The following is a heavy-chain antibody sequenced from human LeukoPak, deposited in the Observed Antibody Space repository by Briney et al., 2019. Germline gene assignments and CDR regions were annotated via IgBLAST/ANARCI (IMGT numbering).Heavy chain of an antibody. V-gene: IGHV3-21*01. CDR2: ISSSSSYI. J-gene: IGHJ5*02. D-gene: IGHD2-2*01. CDR3: AREPPSTKLNWFDP. CDR1: GFTFSSYS. Sequence: GGSLRLSCAASGFTFSSYSMNWVRQAPGKGLEWVSSISSSSSYIYYADSVKGRFTISRDNAKNSLYLQMNSLRDEDTAVYYCAREPPSTKLNWFDPWGQGTLVTVSS.